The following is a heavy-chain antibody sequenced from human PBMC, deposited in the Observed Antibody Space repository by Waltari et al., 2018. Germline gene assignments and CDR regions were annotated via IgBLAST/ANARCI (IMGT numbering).Heavy chain of an antibody. CDR2: INHSGNT. D-gene: IGHD2-21*02. J-gene: IGHJ6*02. Sequence: QVHLQHWGAGLLKPSDTLSLQCAVDGGPFHLYYWRWLRPPPGKGPEWIGEINHSGNTNYNPSLKSRVAISVDPPKQQFSLKLTSVAAADTAVYYCARLEDCTGGHCYSGSHYAVDVWGPGTWVTVSS. CDR3: ARLEDCTGGHCYSGSHYAVDV. V-gene: IGHV4-34*02. CDR1: GGPFHLYY.